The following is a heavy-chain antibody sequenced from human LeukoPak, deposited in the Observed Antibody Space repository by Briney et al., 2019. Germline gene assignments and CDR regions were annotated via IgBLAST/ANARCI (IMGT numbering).Heavy chain of an antibody. V-gene: IGHV1-46*01. CDR2: INPSGGST. J-gene: IGHJ4*02. CDR1: GYTFISYY. Sequence: ASVKVSCKASGYTFISYYIHWVRQAPGQGLEWMGIINPSGGSTSYAQKFQGRVTMTRDTSTSTVYMELSSLRSEDTAVYYCARDGAYYEPTTVTRPFDYWGQGTLVTVSS. CDR3: ARDGAYYEPTTVTRPFDY. D-gene: IGHD4-17*01.